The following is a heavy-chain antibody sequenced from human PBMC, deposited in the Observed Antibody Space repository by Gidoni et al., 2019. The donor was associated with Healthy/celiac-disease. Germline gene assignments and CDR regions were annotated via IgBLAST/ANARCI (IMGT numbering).Heavy chain of an antibody. V-gene: IGHV3-30*18. CDR1: GFPFSSYG. CDR3: AKGGSHYYYYYYMDV. Sequence: QVQLVESGGGVVQPGRSLRLSCAASGFPFSSYGIHWVRQAPGKGLEWVAVISYDGSNKSYADSVKGRFTISRDNSKNTLYLQMNSLRAEDTAVYYCAKGGSHYYYYYYMDVWGKGTTVTVSS. D-gene: IGHD3-10*01. CDR2: ISYDGSNK. J-gene: IGHJ6*03.